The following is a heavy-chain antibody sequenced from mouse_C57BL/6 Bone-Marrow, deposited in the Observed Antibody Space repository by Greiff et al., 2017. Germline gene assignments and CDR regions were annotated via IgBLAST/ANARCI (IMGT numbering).Heavy chain of an antibody. J-gene: IGHJ3*01. CDR1: GYTFTSYW. V-gene: IGHV1-69*01. CDR3: ARRSSGFPGFAY. CDR2: IDPSDSYT. Sequence: QVQLQQPGAELVMPGASVKLSCKASGYTFTSYWMHWVKQRPGQGLEWIGEIDPSDSYTNYNQKFKGKSTLTVDKSSSTAYMQLSSLTSEDSAVYYCARRSSGFPGFAYWGQGTLVTVSA. D-gene: IGHD3-2*02.